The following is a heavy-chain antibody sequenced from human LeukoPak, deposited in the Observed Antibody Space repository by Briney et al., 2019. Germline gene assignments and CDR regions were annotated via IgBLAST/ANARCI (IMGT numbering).Heavy chain of an antibody. CDR1: GYSFTSNW. Sequence: GGSLRLSCNGSGYSFTSNWISWVRQMPGKGLEWMGRIDPSDSHINYSPSFQGHVTISVNKSISTAYLQWSSLRASDTAMYYCARQGRGSYRRDFDYWGQGTLVTVSS. D-gene: IGHD1-26*01. J-gene: IGHJ4*02. CDR3: ARQGRGSYRRDFDY. CDR2: IDPSDSHI. V-gene: IGHV5-10-1*01.